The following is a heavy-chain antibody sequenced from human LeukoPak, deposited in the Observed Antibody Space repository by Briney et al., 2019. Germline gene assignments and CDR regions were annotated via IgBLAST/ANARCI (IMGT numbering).Heavy chain of an antibody. CDR3: ASGSGGPYFDY. Sequence: ETLSLTCTVSGGSISSRSYYWGWIRQAPGKGLEWVSSISSSSSYIYYADSVKGRFTISRDNAKNSLYLQMNSLRAEDTAVYYCASGSGGPYFDYWGQGTLVTVSS. D-gene: IGHD3-16*01. V-gene: IGHV3-21*01. CDR1: GGSISSRSYY. J-gene: IGHJ4*02. CDR2: ISSSSSYI.